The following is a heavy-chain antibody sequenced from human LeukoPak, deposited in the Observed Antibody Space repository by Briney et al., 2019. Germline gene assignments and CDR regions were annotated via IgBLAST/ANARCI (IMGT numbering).Heavy chain of an antibody. Sequence: PGGSLRLSSVASGFTLSDYWMSCVRQAPVKGLEWVANINQDGSDKYYVDSVEGRFTISRDNAKNSLYLQKNSLRAEDTAVYYCARNQKGASDGFDIWGQGTRVTVSS. J-gene: IGHJ3*02. V-gene: IGHV3-7*01. CDR3: ARNQKGASDGFDI. CDR1: GFTLSDYW. CDR2: INQDGSDK.